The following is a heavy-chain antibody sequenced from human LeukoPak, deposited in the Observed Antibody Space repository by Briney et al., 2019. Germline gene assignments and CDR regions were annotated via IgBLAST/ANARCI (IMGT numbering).Heavy chain of an antibody. D-gene: IGHD6-6*01. CDR1: GFTFSSYS. V-gene: IGHV3-21*01. Sequence: GGSLRLSCAASGFTFSSYSMNWVRQAPGKGLEWVSSISSSSSYIYYADSVKGRFTISRDNAKNSLYLQMNSLRAEDTAVYCCARASGPHIDYWGQGTLVTVSS. CDR2: ISSSSSYI. CDR3: ARASGPHIDY. J-gene: IGHJ4*02.